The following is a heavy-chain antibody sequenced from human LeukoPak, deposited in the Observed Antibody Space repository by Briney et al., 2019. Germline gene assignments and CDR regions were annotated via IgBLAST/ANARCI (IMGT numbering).Heavy chain of an antibody. CDR1: GDSISGHY. J-gene: IGHJ4*02. CDR2: IYYSGTT. Sequence: PSETLSLTCTVSGDSISGHYWNWIRQTTGKGLLWIGYIYYSGTTNYNPYLKSRVTISLDTSKNQFSLKLSSVTAADTAVYYCARESYSSSWYADYWGQGTLVTVSS. CDR3: ARESYSSSWYADY. V-gene: IGHV4-59*11. D-gene: IGHD6-13*01.